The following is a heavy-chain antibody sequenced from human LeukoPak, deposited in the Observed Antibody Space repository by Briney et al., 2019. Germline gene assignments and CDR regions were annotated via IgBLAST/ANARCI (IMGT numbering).Heavy chain of an antibody. CDR2: IYFSENA. J-gene: IGHJ4*02. Sequence: PSETLSLTCTVSGGSISSGGYYWTWIRQPAGKGLEWIGRIYFSENANYNSSLKGRVTISVDTSKNQFSLKLSSVTAADTAVYYRARSRTRICGRAACYVDLQARWGQGTLVTVSS. D-gene: IGHD2-21*01. CDR1: GGSISSGGYY. V-gene: IGHV4-61*02. CDR3: ARSRTRICGRAACYVDLQAR.